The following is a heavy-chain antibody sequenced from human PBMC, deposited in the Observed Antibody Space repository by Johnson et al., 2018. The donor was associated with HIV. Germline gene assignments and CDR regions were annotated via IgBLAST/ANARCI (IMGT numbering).Heavy chain of an antibody. J-gene: IGHJ3*02. D-gene: IGHD6-6*01. CDR2: ISYDGSNK. CDR3: AREYSSLSQGAFDI. CDR1: GFTFSNYA. V-gene: IGHV3-30*14. Sequence: QVQLVESGGGVVQPGGSLRLSCAASGFTFSNYAMYWVRQAPGKGLEWVAAISYDGSNKYYIDSVKGRFTISRDNAKNSLYLQMNNLRVEDTAVYYCAREYSSLSQGAFDIWGQGTMVTVSS.